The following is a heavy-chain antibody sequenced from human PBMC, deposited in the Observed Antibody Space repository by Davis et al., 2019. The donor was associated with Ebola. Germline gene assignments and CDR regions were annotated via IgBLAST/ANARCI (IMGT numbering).Heavy chain of an antibody. CDR2: IYHSGST. J-gene: IGHJ3*02. D-gene: IGHD4-17*01. CDR1: GGSISSSNW. V-gene: IGHV4-4*02. CDR3: ARHSMTTVTRDAFDI. Sequence: PSETLSLTCAVSGGSISSSNWWSWVRQPPGKGLEWIGEIYHSGSTYYNPSLKSRVTISVDTSKNQFSLKLSSVTAADTAVYYCARHSMTTVTRDAFDIWGQGTMVTVSS.